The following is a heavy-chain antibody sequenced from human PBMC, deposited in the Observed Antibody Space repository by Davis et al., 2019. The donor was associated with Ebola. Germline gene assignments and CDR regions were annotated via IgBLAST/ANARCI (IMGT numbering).Heavy chain of an antibody. Sequence: SSVTVSCMASLCTLSSYAISWVRQAPGQGLEWMGGIIPIFGTANYAQKFQGRVTITADKSTSTAYMELSSLRSEDTAVYYCARDRGHFGMDVWGQGTTVTVSS. J-gene: IGHJ6*02. CDR2: IIPIFGTA. CDR1: LCTLSSYA. CDR3: ARDRGHFGMDV. D-gene: IGHD3-10*01. V-gene: IGHV1-69*06.